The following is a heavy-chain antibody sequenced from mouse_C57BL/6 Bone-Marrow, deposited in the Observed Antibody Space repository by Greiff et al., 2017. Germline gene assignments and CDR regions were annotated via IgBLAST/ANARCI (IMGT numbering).Heavy chain of an antibody. CDR3: ARGAY. J-gene: IGHJ3*01. CDR2: IYPGDGDT. CDR1: GYAFSSYW. Sequence: LQQSGASVKISCKASGYAFSSYWMNWVKQRPGKSLEWIGQIYPGDGDTNYNGKFQSKATLTADKSSSTAYMQLSSLTSDDSAVYFCARGAYWGQGTLVTGSA. V-gene: IGHV1-80*01.